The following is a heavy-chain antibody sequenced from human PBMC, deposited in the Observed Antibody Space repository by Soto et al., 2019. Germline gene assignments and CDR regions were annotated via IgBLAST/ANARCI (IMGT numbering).Heavy chain of an antibody. D-gene: IGHD3-22*01. V-gene: IGHV1-69*13. J-gene: IGHJ4*02. CDR2: IIPIFGTA. CDR3: ARAPGNYYDISGLDY. CDR1: GGTFSSYA. Sequence: SVKVSCKASGGTFSSYAISWVRQAPGQGLEWMGGIIPIFGTANYAQKFQGRVTITADESTSTAYMELSSLRSEDTAVYYCARAPGNYYDISGLDYWGKGTLVTVSS.